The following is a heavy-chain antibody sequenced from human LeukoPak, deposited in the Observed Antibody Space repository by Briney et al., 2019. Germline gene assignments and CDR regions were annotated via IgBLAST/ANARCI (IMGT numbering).Heavy chain of an antibody. V-gene: IGHV4-30-2*01. Sequence: SQTLSLTCAVSGGSISSGGYSWGWIRQPPGRGLEWIGYIYHSGSTYYNPSLKSRVTISVDRSKNQFSLKLSSVTAADTAVYYCARGARGQQDYWGQGTLVTVSS. CDR1: GGSISSGGYS. J-gene: IGHJ4*02. CDR2: IYHSGST. D-gene: IGHD6-13*01. CDR3: ARGARGQQDY.